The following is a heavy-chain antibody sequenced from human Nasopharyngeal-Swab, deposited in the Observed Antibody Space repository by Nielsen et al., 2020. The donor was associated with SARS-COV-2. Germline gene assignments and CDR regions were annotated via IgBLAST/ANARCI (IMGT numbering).Heavy chain of an antibody. Sequence: GESLKISCAASGFTFSSYAMSWVRQAPRKGLEWVSSISSSSSYIYYADSVKGRFTISRDNAKNSLYLQMNSLRAEDTAVYYCARDLIVVVPAAMDVHWFDPWGQGTLVTVSS. CDR1: GFTFSSYA. D-gene: IGHD2-2*01. CDR3: ARDLIVVVPAAMDVHWFDP. V-gene: IGHV3-21*01. J-gene: IGHJ5*02. CDR2: ISSSSSYI.